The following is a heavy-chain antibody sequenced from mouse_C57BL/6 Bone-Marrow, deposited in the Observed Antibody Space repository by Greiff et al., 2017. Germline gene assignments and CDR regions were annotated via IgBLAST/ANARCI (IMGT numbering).Heavy chain of an antibody. Sequence: EVQLQQSGAELVRPGASVKLSCTASGFNIKDDYMHWVKQRPEQGLEWIGWIDPGNGDTEYASKFQGKATITADTSSNTAYLQLSSLTSEDTAVYYCKGYAMDYWGQGTSVTVSS. V-gene: IGHV14-4*01. CDR1: GFNIKDDY. CDR3: KGYAMDY. J-gene: IGHJ4*01. CDR2: IDPGNGDT.